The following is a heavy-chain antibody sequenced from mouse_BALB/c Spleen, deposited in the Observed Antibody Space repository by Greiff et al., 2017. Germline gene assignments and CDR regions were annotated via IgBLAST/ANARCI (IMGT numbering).Heavy chain of an antibody. CDR1: GFTFTDYY. CDR2: IRNKANGYTT. Sequence: EVQVVESGGGLVQPGGSLRLSCATSGFTFTDYYMSWVRQPPGKALEWLGFIRNKANGYTTEYSASVKGRFTISRDNSQSILYLQMNTLRAEDSATYYCARDISAYWGQGTLVTVSA. CDR3: ARDISAY. V-gene: IGHV7-3*02. J-gene: IGHJ3*01.